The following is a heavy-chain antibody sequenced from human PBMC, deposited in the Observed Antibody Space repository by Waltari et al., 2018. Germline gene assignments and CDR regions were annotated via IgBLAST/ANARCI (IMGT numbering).Heavy chain of an antibody. CDR2: IYYSGST. J-gene: IGHJ4*02. V-gene: IGHV4-59*11. CDR1: GGSISGHY. CDR3: ARVRLYYFDY. Sequence: QVQLQESGPGLVKPSETLSLTCTVSGGSISGHYWSWIRQPPGKGLEWIGYIYYSGSTNYNPSLKSRVTISVDTSKNQFSLKLSSVTAADTAVYYCARVRLYYFDYWGQGTLVTVSS.